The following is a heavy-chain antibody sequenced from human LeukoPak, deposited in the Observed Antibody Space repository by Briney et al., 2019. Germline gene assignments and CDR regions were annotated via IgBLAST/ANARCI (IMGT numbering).Heavy chain of an antibody. J-gene: IGHJ4*02. V-gene: IGHV1-2*02. Sequence: GASVKVSCKASGYTFTGYYMHWVRQAPGQGLEWMGWINPNSGGTNYAQKLQGRVTMTTDTSTSTAYMELRSLRSDDTAVYYCARDTYYYGSGSYYPNARLDYWGQGTLVTVSS. CDR2: INPNSGGT. CDR1: GYTFTGYY. D-gene: IGHD3-10*01. CDR3: ARDTYYYGSGSYYPNARLDY.